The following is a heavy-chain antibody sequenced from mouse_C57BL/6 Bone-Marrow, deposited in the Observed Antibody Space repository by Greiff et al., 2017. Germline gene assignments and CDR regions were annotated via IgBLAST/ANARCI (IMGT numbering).Heavy chain of an antibody. J-gene: IGHJ2*01. CDR3: ARSPYGTTRNY. CDR2: INTSSGYT. Sequence: QVQLQQSGAELAKPGASVKLSCKASGYTFTSYWMHWVNQRPGQGLEWIGYINTSSGYTKYNQKFKDKATLTADKSSSTAYMQLSSLTYEDAAVYYCARSPYGTTRNYWGQGTTLTVSS. D-gene: IGHD2-1*01. CDR1: GYTFTSYW. V-gene: IGHV1-7*01.